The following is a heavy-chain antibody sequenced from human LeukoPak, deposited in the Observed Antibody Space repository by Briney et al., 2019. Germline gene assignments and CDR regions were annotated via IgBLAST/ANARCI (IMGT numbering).Heavy chain of an antibody. J-gene: IGHJ4*02. D-gene: IGHD1-1*01. CDR2: IYYSGST. V-gene: IGHV4-59*01. CDR3: ARHTTTPDSYLAY. CDR1: GGSISSYY. Sequence: KPSETLSLTCIVSGGSISSYYWSWIRQPPGKGLEWIGYIYYSGSTNYNPSLKSRVTISVDTSKNQFSLKLSSVTAADTAVYYCARHTTTPDSYLAYWGQGTLVTVPS.